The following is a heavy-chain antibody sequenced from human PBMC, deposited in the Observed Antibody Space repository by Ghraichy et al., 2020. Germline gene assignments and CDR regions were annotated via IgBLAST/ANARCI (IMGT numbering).Heavy chain of an antibody. J-gene: IGHJ6*02. V-gene: IGHV3-74*01. Sequence: GGSLRLSCAASGFTFSSYWMHWVRQAPGKGLVWVSRINSDGSSTSYADSVKGRFTISRDNAKNTLYLQMNSLRAEDTAVYYCARDLIAVAGALYYYYGMDVWGQGTTVTVSS. CDR1: GFTFSSYW. CDR2: INSDGSST. D-gene: IGHD6-19*01. CDR3: ARDLIAVAGALYYYYGMDV.